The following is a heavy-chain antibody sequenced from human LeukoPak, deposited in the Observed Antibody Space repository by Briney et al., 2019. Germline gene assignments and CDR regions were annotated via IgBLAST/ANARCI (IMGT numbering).Heavy chain of an antibody. D-gene: IGHD2/OR15-2a*01. CDR2: IIPIFGTA. CDR3: VRGPLSIGGFDQFDY. CDR1: GGTFSSYA. V-gene: IGHV1-69*13. J-gene: IGHJ4*02. Sequence: ASVKVSCKASGGTFSSYAISWVRQAPGQGLEWMGGIIPIFGTANYAQKFQGRVTITADESTSTAYMELSSLRSEDTAVYYCVRGPLSIGGFDQFDYWGQGTLVTVSS.